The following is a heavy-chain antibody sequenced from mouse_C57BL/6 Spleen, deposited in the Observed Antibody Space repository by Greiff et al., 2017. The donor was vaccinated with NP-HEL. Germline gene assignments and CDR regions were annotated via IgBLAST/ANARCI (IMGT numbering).Heavy chain of an antibody. CDR3: ARFGIYGYDEDYYAMDY. J-gene: IGHJ4*01. CDR1: GYTFTNYW. CDR2: IYPGGGYT. D-gene: IGHD2-2*01. Sequence: QVQLQQSGAELVRPGTSVKMSCKASGYTFTNYWIGWAKQRPGHGLEWIGDIYPGGGYTNYNEKFKGKATLTADKSSSTAYMQFSSLTSEDSSIYYCARFGIYGYDEDYYAMDYWGQGTSVTVSS. V-gene: IGHV1-63*01.